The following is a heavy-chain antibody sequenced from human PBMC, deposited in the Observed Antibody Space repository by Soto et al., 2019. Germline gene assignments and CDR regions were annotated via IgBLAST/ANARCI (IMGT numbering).Heavy chain of an antibody. J-gene: IGHJ3*02. Sequence: GASVKVSCKASGYTFTSYAMHWVRQAPGQRLEWMGWINAGNGNTKYSQKFQGRVTITRDTSASTAYMELSSLRSEDTAVYYCARDLVDSGYDLGHAFDIWGQGXMVTI. V-gene: IGHV1-3*01. CDR3: ARDLVDSGYDLGHAFDI. CDR2: INAGNGNT. D-gene: IGHD5-12*01. CDR1: GYTFTSYA.